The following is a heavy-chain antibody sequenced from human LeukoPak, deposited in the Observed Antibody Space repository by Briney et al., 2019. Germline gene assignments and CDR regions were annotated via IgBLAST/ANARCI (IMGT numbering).Heavy chain of an antibody. V-gene: IGHV4-39*07. D-gene: IGHD5-24*01. CDR1: GGSISSTTYY. CDR3: ARRYRRDGYNYDWYFDL. CDR2: IYFSGST. Sequence: SETRCLTCTVSGGSISSTTYYWGWIRQPPGKGLEWIGTIYFSGSTYYNPSLKSRVTISVDTSKNQFSLKLSSVTAADTAVYYCARRYRRDGYNYDWYFDLWGRGTLGTVSS. J-gene: IGHJ2*01.